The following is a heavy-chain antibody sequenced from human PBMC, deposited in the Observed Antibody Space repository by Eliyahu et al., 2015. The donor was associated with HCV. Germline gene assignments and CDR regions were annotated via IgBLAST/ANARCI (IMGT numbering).Heavy chain of an antibody. V-gene: IGHV4-59*01. Sequence: GGSISNYYWSWIRQPPGKGLEWIGYIYYNGSTNYNPSLKSRVTISVDTSKNQFSLKLTSVTAADTAVYYCARDRQQLIRGHFDYWGQGTLVTVSS. CDR3: ARDRQQLIRGHFDY. CDR2: IYYNGST. J-gene: IGHJ4*02. D-gene: IGHD6-13*01. CDR1: GGSISNYY.